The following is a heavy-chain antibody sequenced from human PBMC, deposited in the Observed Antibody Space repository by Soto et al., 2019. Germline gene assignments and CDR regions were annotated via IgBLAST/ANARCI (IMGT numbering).Heavy chain of an antibody. D-gene: IGHD1-26*01. J-gene: IGHJ4*02. CDR1: GFSFRTYT. CDR3: AKARCTTTDCYVPDY. Sequence: PGGSLRLSCAASGFSFRTYTMSWVRQAPGKGLEWLSVISGSGGSPSYADSVQGRFVISRDNARNTLYLHMNSLRAEDTAMYYCAKARCTTTDCYVPDYWGGGTLFTVSS. CDR2: ISGSGGSP. V-gene: IGHV3-23*01.